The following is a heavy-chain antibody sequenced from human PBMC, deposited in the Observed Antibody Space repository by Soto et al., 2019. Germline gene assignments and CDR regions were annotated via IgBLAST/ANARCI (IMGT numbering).Heavy chain of an antibody. J-gene: IGHJ4*02. Sequence: GGSLRLSCAASGFTVSSNYMSWVRQAPGKGLEWVSVIYSGGSTYYADSVKGRFTISRHNSKNTLYLQMNSLRAEDTAVYYCARNLYRGGYCSSTSCYAGGDYWGQGTLVTVSS. CDR2: IYSGGST. CDR3: ARNLYRGGYCSSTSCYAGGDY. D-gene: IGHD2-2*01. V-gene: IGHV3-53*01. CDR1: GFTVSSNY.